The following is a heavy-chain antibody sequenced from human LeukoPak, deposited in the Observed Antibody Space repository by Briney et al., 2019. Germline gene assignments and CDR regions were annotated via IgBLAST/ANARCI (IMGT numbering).Heavy chain of an antibody. D-gene: IGHD2-2*01. J-gene: IGHJ4*02. Sequence: GASVKVSCKASGYTFTSYDINWVRQATGQGLEWMGWMSPNSGNTGYAQKLQGRVTMTTDTSTSTAYMELRSLRSDDTAVYYCARDLLPAGIDYWGQGTLVTVSS. CDR3: ARDLLPAGIDY. CDR2: MSPNSGNT. V-gene: IGHV1-8*01. CDR1: GYTFTSYD.